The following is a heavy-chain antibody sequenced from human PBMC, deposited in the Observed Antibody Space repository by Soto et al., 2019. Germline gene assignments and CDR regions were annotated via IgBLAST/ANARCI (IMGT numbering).Heavy chain of an antibody. CDR3: TNALYCSSASRYSGGDSLHV. V-gene: IGHV3-23*01. CDR1: GFNFIRSA. CDR2: ISSNGECTYHTGAT. J-gene: IGHJ3*01. D-gene: IGHD2-2*01. Sequence: CGSLRLSCTASGFNFIRSAMSWVRQAPGKGLECVSIISSNGECTYHTGATYYADTVRGRFTISRDHLMQTLYLLLNSLRSHSTGVYFCTNALYCSSASRYSGGDSLHVLGQGTMVT.